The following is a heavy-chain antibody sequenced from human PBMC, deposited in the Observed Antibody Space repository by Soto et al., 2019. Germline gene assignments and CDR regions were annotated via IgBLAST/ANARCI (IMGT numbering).Heavy chain of an antibody. Sequence: EVQLLESGGGLGQPGGSLRLSCAASGSTFTSYAMTWVRQAPGKGLEWVSSISGSGDTTYYADSVKGRFTISRDNSQSTLFLRMKSLRAEDTALYYCAKGTSAYCYSSFDICGQGTMVTVSS. V-gene: IGHV3-23*01. J-gene: IGHJ3*02. CDR1: GSTFTSYA. D-gene: IGHD5-12*01. CDR2: ISGSGDTT. CDR3: AKGTSAYCYSSFDI.